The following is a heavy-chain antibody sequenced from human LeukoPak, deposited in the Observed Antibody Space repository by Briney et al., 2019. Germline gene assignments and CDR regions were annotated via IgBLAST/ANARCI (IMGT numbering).Heavy chain of an antibody. CDR2: INHSGST. V-gene: IGHV4-34*01. CDR3: ARGPHTGVNYYDSSGYYY. D-gene: IGHD3-22*01. CDR1: GGSFSGYY. J-gene: IGHJ4*02. Sequence: PWETLSLTCAVYGGSFSGYYWSWIRQPPGKGLEWIGEINHSGSTNYNPSHKSRVTISVDTSKNQFSLKLSSVTAADTAVYYCARGPHTGVNYYDSSGYYYWGQGTLVTVSS.